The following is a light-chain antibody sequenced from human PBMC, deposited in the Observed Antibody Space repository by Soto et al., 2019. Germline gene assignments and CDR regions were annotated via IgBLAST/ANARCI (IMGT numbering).Light chain of an antibody. V-gene: IGKV1-39*01. J-gene: IGKJ2*01. CDR3: QQSYSTPPYT. CDR1: QSISSY. CDR2: AAS. Sequence: DIQMTQSPSSLSASVGDRVTITCRASQSISSYLNWYQQKPGKAPKLLIYAASSLQSVVPSRFSGSGSGTDFTLTISSLQPEDFATYYCQQSYSTPPYTFGQGTKLEIK.